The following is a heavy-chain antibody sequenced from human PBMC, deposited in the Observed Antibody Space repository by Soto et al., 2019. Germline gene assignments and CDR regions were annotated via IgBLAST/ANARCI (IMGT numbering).Heavy chain of an antibody. D-gene: IGHD6-13*01. CDR3: AHISLRQYSSSWNVFYGMDV. CDR2: IYWDDDK. J-gene: IGHJ6*02. CDR1: GFSLSTSGVG. Sequence: SGPTLVNPTQTLTLTCTFSGFSLSTSGVGVGWFRQPPGKALEWLALIYWDDDKRYSPSLKSRLTITKDTSKNQAVLTMTNMDPVDTATYYCAHISLRQYSSSWNVFYGMDVWGQGTTVTGSS. V-gene: IGHV2-5*02.